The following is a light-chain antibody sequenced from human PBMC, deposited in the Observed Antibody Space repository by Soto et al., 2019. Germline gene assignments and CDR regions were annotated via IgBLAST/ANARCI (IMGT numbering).Light chain of an antibody. CDR2: GAS. Sequence: EIVLTQSPGTLSLSPGERSTLSCRVSQSVTSNYIAWYQQKPGQAPRLLIYGASSRATGIPDTSSGSGSGTDFTLTISRLEPADFAVYYCQRYGSSRPWTCGQGTKVDIK. CDR3: QRYGSSRPWT. CDR1: QSVTSNY. J-gene: IGKJ1*01. V-gene: IGKV3-20*01.